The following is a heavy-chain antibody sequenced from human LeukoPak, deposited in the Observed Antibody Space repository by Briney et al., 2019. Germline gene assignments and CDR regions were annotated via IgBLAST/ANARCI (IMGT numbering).Heavy chain of an antibody. CDR1: GGTFSSYA. CDR3: ARVVQAFKRAFTGNWFDP. J-gene: IGHJ5*02. V-gene: IGHV1-69*01. CDR2: IIPIFGTA. Sequence: SVKVSCKSSGGTFSSYAISWVRQAPGQGLEWMGGIIPIFGTANYAQKFQGRVTITADESTSTAYMELSSLRSEDTAVYYCARVVQAFKRAFTGNWFDPWGQGTLVTVSS. D-gene: IGHD3-10*01.